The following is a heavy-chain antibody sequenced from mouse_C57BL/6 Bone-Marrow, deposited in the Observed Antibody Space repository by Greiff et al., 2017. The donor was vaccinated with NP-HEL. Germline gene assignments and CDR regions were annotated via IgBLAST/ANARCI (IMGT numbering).Heavy chain of an antibody. J-gene: IGHJ2*01. D-gene: IGHD2-3*01. CDR1: GFTFSSYA. Sequence: EVHLVESGGGLVKPGGSLKLSCAASGFTFSSYAMSWVRQTPEKRLEWVATISDGGSYTYYPDNVKGRFTISRDNAKNNLYLQMSHLKSEDTAMYYCARVGWLPLFDYWGQGTTLTGSS. V-gene: IGHV5-4*01. CDR3: ARVGWLPLFDY. CDR2: ISDGGSYT.